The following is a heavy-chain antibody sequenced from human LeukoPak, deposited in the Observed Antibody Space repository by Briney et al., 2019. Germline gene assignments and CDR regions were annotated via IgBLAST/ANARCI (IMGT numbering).Heavy chain of an antibody. V-gene: IGHV4-61*02. Sequence: SQTLSLTCTVAGGSISSGSYYFSWIRQPAWKGLEWIGRIYTGGSTYYNPSLNSRGTISVDTSENRCAWKLSSVTSADTAVYYCARHPAYYYDRSGYCDYWGQGTLVTVSS. CDR3: ARHPAYYYDRSGYCDY. CDR1: GGSISSGSYY. D-gene: IGHD3-22*01. J-gene: IGHJ4*02. CDR2: IYTGGST.